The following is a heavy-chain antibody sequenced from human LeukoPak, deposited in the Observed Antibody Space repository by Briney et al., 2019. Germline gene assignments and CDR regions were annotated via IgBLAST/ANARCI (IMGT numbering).Heavy chain of an antibody. D-gene: IGHD5-24*01. CDR1: GFTVSSSY. V-gene: IGHV3-53*01. J-gene: IGHJ4*02. CDR2: IYSGGST. CDR3: ARVEMATMSKDY. Sequence: PGGSLRLSCAASGFTVSSSYMSWVRQAPGKGLEWVSVIYSGGSTYYADSVKGRFTISRDNSKNTLYLQMNSLRAEDTAVYYCARVEMATMSKDYWGQGTLVTVSS.